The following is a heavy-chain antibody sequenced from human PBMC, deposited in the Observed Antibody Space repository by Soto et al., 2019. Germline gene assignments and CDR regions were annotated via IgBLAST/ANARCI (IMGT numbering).Heavy chain of an antibody. CDR1: GASIYNGGYF. CDR3: ARGPTAEQVDS. CDR2: ILNSGSP. Sequence: QVQLQESGPGLVRPSQTLSLTCSVSGASIYNGGYFWSWIRQSPGKGLEWIGHILNSGSPYKNPSLESRVTISADPSMNQFSLPLPSVTAADTAMYYCARGPTAEQVDSWGQGILVTVSS. V-gene: IGHV4-30-4*01. J-gene: IGHJ4*02. D-gene: IGHD1-1*01.